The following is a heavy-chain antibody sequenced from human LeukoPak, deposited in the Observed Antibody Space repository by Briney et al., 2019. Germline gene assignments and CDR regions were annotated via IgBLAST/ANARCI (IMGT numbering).Heavy chain of an antibody. CDR3: ARLVKLLWFGEVRNYMDV. V-gene: IGHV5-51*01. J-gene: IGHJ6*03. Sequence: HGESLKISCKGSGYSFTSYWIGWVRQMPGKGLEWMGIIYPGDSDTRYSPSFQGQVTISADKSISTAYLQWSSLKASDTAMYYCARLVKLLWFGEVRNYMDVWGKGTTVTVSS. D-gene: IGHD3-10*01. CDR2: IYPGDSDT. CDR1: GYSFTSYW.